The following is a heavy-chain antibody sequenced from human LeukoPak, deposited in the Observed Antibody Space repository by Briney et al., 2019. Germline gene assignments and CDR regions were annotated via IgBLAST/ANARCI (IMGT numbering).Heavy chain of an antibody. V-gene: IGHV4-4*07. J-gene: IGHJ3*02. CDR1: GGSISSYY. D-gene: IGHD3-3*01. CDR2: ICTSGST. Sequence: PSETLSLTCTVSGGSISSYYWSWIRQPAGKGLEWIGRICTSGSTNYNPSLKSRATMSVDTSTNQSSLKLSSVTAADTAVYYCARAPCSSPRRKDYDFCSKAFDIWGQGGMIVVAS. CDR3: ARAPCSSPRRKDYDFCSKAFDI.